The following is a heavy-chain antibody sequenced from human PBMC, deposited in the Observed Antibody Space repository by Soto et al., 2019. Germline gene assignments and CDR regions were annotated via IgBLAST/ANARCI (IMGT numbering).Heavy chain of an antibody. CDR2: IWYDGSNK. D-gene: IGHD3-16*02. V-gene: IGHV3-33*01. CDR3: AREGDYIWGSYRSAVKYFDY. CDR1: GFTFSSYG. J-gene: IGHJ4*02. Sequence: QVQLVESGGGVVQPGRSLRLSCAASGFTFSSYGMHWVRQAPGKGLEWVAVIWYDGSNKYYADSVKGRFTISRDNSKNTLYLHMNSLRAEDTAVYYCAREGDYIWGSYRSAVKYFDYWGQGTLVTVSS.